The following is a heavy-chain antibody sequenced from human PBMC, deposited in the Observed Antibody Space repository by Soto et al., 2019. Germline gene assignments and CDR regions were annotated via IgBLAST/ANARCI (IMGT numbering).Heavy chain of an antibody. CDR1: GFTFSSYA. CDR2: ISYDGSDK. J-gene: IGHJ4*02. V-gene: IGHV3-30-3*01. Sequence: PGGSLRLSCAASGFTFSSYAMHWVRQAPGKGLEGVALISYDGSDKDYADSVKGRFTISRDNSRNTLFLQMNSLRAEDTAVYYCARDYYKYYDSSGYYRSPAYWGQGTLVTVSS. CDR3: ARDYYKYYDSSGYYRSPAY. D-gene: IGHD3-22*01.